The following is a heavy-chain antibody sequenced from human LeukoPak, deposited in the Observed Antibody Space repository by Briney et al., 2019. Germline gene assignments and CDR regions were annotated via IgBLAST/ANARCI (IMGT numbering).Heavy chain of an antibody. Sequence: SETLSLTCTVSNGSISSSSYYWGWIRQPPGKGLEWIGSIYYSGSTYYNPSLKSRVTISVDTSKNQFSLKLSSVTAADTAVYYCARRRCSGGSCPFDYWGQGTLVTVSS. J-gene: IGHJ4*02. D-gene: IGHD2-15*01. V-gene: IGHV4-39*07. CDR1: NGSISSSSYY. CDR3: ARRRCSGGSCPFDY. CDR2: IYYSGST.